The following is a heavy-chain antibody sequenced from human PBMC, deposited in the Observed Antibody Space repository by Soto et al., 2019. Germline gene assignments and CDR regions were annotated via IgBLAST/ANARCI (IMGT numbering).Heavy chain of an antibody. V-gene: IGHV3-33*01. CDR1: GFTFSSYG. D-gene: IGHD6-19*01. CDR2: IWYDGSNK. J-gene: IGHJ4*02. Sequence: GVLRLSCAASGFTFSSYGMHWVRLAPGKGLEWVAVIWYDGSNKYYADSVKGLFTISRDNSKNTLYLQMNSLRAEDTAVYYCARARFNGWSFDYWGQGTLVTVSS. CDR3: ARARFNGWSFDY.